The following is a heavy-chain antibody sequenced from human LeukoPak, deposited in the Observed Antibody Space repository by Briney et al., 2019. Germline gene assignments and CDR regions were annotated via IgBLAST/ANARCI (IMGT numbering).Heavy chain of an antibody. CDR1: GGSISSGSYY. D-gene: IGHD3-10*01. CDR2: IYNSGTT. CDR3: ARFTVDYYGSGSYSDS. V-gene: IGHV4-30-4*08. J-gene: IGHJ4*02. Sequence: SETLSLTCTVSGGSISSGSYYWSWIRQSPGKGLDWIGYIYNSGTTYYNPSHKSRVTISEDTSKNQFSLRLSSVTAADTAVYYCARFTVDYYGSGSYSDSWGQGTLVTVSS.